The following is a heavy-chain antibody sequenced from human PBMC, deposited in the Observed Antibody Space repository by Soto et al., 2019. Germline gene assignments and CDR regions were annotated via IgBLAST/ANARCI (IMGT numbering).Heavy chain of an antibody. CDR2: IYYSGST. CDR3: ARGIREWAYYGSGTTRPDY. CDR1: GGSISSGDYY. Sequence: PSETLSLTCTVSGGSISSGDYYWSWIRQPPGKGLEWIGYIYYSGSTYYNPSLKSRVTISVDTSKNQFSLKLSSVTAADTAVYYCARGIREWAYYGSGTTRPDYCGQGTLVTVSS. J-gene: IGHJ4*02. V-gene: IGHV4-30-4*01. D-gene: IGHD3-10*01.